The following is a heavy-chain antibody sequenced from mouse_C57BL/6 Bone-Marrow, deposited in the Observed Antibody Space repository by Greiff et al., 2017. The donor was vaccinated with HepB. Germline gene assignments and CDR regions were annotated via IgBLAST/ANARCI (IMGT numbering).Heavy chain of an antibody. CDR3: ARSPFIHTVVALDYFDY. CDR1: GYTFTSYT. V-gene: IGHV1-4*01. D-gene: IGHD1-1*01. CDR2: INPSSGYT. Sequence: VQVVESGAELARPGASVKMSCKASGYTFTSYTMHWVKQRPGQGLEWIGYINPSSGYTKYNQKFKDKATLTADKSSSTAYMQLSSLTSEDSAVYYCARSPFIHTVVALDYFDYCGQGTTLTVSS. J-gene: IGHJ2*01.